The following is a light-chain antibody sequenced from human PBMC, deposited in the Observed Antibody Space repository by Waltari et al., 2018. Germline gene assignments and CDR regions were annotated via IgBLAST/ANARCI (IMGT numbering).Light chain of an antibody. J-gene: IGLJ3*02. CDR2: GVS. Sequence: QSAPTQPPSVSGSPGQSVTISCTGTSSDVGSYNYVHWYQKYPGKAPKLMIYGVSNRPSGISDRFSGSRSGNTASLTISGLQADDEADYYCCSYTPTTTWVFGGGTRLTVL. V-gene: IGLV2-14*03. CDR1: SSDVGSYNY. CDR3: CSYTPTTTWV.